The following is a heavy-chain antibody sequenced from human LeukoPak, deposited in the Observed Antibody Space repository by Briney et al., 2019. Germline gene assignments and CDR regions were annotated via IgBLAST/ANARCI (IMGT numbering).Heavy chain of an antibody. D-gene: IGHD2-2*03. CDR3: ARDPPHGYCSSTSCYGNDY. CDR2: IIPILGTA. Sequence: SVKVSCKASVGTFSSYAISWVRQAPGQGLEWMGGIIPILGTANYAQKFQGRVTITADESTSTAYMELSSLRSEDTAVYYCARDPPHGYCSSTSCYGNDYWGQGTLVTVSS. V-gene: IGHV1-69*13. J-gene: IGHJ4*02. CDR1: VGTFSSYA.